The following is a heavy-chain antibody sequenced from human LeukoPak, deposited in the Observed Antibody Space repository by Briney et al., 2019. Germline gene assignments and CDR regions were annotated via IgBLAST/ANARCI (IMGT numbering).Heavy chain of an antibody. CDR2: IIPILGIA. Sequence: ASVKVSCKASGGTFSSYAISWVRQAPGQGLEWMGRIIPILGIANYAQKFQGRVTITADKSTSTAYMELSSLRSEDTAVYYCARYGYDFWSGFTSYNWFDPWGQGTLVTVSS. V-gene: IGHV1-69*04. J-gene: IGHJ5*02. CDR1: GGTFSSYA. D-gene: IGHD3-3*01. CDR3: ARYGYDFWSGFTSYNWFDP.